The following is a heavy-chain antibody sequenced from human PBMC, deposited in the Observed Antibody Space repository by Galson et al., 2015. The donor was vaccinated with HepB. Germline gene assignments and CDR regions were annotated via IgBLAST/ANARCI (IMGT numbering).Heavy chain of an antibody. J-gene: IGHJ4*02. D-gene: IGHD3-10*01. CDR2: VWFDGSNK. CDR3: ASVITRAMNYYGPYDY. V-gene: IGHV3-33*01. Sequence: SLRLSCAASGLSFRDYGMHWVRQAPGKGLEWVAVVWFDGSNKYYADSVKGRFTISRDNSKNTLFLQMNSLRADDTAVYYCASVITRAMNYYGPYDYWGQGILVTVSS. CDR1: GLSFRDYG.